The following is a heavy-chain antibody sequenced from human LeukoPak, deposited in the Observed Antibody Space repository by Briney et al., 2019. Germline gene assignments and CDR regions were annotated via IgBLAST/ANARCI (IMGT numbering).Heavy chain of an antibody. CDR2: INPSGGST. D-gene: IGHD3-22*01. J-gene: IGHJ5*02. Sequence: ASVKVSCKASGYTFTSYYMHWVRQAPGQGLEWMGIINPSGGSTSYAQKFQGRVTMTRDTSTSTVYMELSSLRSEDTAVYYCAKGSYDSSGYLDWFDPWGQGTLVTVSS. CDR1: GYTFTSYY. CDR3: AKGSYDSSGYLDWFDP. V-gene: IGHV1-46*01.